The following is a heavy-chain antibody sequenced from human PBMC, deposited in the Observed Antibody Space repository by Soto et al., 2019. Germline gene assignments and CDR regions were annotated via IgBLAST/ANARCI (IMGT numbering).Heavy chain of an antibody. V-gene: IGHV5-51*01. CDR3: AGGGVRGVITRTRDYYGMDV. Sequence: GESLKISCKGSGYSFTSYWIGWVRQMPGKGLEWMGIIYPGDPDTRYSPFFQGQVTISADKSISTAYLQWSSLKASDTAMYYCAGGGVRGVITRTRDYYGMDVWGQGTTVTVSS. CDR1: GYSFTSYW. CDR2: IYPGDPDT. D-gene: IGHD3-10*01. J-gene: IGHJ6*02.